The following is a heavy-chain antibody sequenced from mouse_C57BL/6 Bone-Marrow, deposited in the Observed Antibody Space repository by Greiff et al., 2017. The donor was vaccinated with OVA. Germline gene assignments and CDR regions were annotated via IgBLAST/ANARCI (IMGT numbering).Heavy chain of an antibody. V-gene: IGHV3-1*01. Sequence: LQQSGPGMVKPSQSLSLTCTVTGYSITSGYDWHWIRPFPGNNLEWMGYISYSGSTNYNPSLKSRISITHDTAKNHFFLKLNSVTTEDTATYYCARELRFYYFDYWGQGTTLTVSS. CDR3: ARELRFYYFDY. CDR2: ISYSGST. J-gene: IGHJ2*01. CDR1: GYSITSGYD. D-gene: IGHD1-1*01.